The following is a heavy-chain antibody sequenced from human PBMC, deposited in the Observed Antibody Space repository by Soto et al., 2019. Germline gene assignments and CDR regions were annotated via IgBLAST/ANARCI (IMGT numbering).Heavy chain of an antibody. CDR2: IIPIFGTA. CDR3: ASSREDIVVVVAATQYGMDV. Sequence: SVKVSCKASGGTFSSYAISWVRQAPGQGLEWMGGIIPIFGTANYAQKFQGRVTITADESTSTAYMELSSLRSEDTAVYYCASSREDIVVVVAATQYGMDVWGQGTTVTVSS. J-gene: IGHJ6*02. V-gene: IGHV1-69*13. CDR1: GGTFSSYA. D-gene: IGHD2-15*01.